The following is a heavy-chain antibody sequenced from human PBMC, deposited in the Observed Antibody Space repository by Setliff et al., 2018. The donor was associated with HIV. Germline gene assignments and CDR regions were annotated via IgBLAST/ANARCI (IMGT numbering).Heavy chain of an antibody. V-gene: IGHV1-3*01. CDR3: ARLHNGGRYGDYFDY. J-gene: IGHJ4*02. CDR2: INAGNGNT. CDR1: GYTFTSYA. D-gene: IGHD1-26*01. Sequence: GASVKVSCKASGYTFTSYAMHWVRQAPGQRLEWMGWINAGNGNTKYSQKFQGRVTITRDTSASTAYMELSSLRSEDTAVYYCARLHNGGRYGDYFDYWGQGTLVTVSA.